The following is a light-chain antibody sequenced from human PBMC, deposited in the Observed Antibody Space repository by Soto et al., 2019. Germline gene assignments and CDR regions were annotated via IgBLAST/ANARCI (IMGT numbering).Light chain of an antibody. V-gene: IGKV1-27*01. CDR1: QGIVNY. CDR3: QKHDTAPLT. Sequence: DIQMTQSPSSLSASVGDRVTITCRASQGIVNYLAWYQQKPGKVPRLLIYTSSTLQSGVPSRFSGRGSGTDFTLTISSLQPEDVATYFCQKHDTAPLTFGGGTKVDIK. J-gene: IGKJ4*02. CDR2: TSS.